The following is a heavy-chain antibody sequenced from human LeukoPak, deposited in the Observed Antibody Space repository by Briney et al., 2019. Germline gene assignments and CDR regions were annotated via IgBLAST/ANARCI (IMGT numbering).Heavy chain of an antibody. D-gene: IGHD3-22*01. CDR3: AKHDKGYYFDY. V-gene: IGHV3-23*01. CDR1: GFTVSSNY. J-gene: IGHJ4*02. CDR2: ISGSGGST. Sequence: GGSLRLSCAASGFTVSSNYMSWVRQAPGKGLEWVSAISGSGGSTYYADSVKGRFTISRDNSKNTLYLQMNSLRAEDTAVYYCAKHDKGYYFDYWGQGTLVTVSS.